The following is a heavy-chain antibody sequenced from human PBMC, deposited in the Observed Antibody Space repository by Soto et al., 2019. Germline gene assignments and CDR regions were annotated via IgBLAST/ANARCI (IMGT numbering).Heavy chain of an antibody. Sequence: QVQLQESDPGLVKPSDTLSLTCAVSGYSITNVNWWAWIRQPPGKGLEWIGYIFHSGTTHYNPSLKSRVTMSVDTSKNQFSLKVDSLTAEDTAVYYCARSPYADALDIWGQGTTVIVSS. CDR2: IFHSGTT. CDR3: ARSPYADALDI. V-gene: IGHV4-28*01. D-gene: IGHD2-2*01. J-gene: IGHJ3*02. CDR1: GYSITNVNW.